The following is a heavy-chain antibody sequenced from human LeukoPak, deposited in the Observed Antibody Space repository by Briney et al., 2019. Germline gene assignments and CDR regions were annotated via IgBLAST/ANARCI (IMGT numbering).Heavy chain of an antibody. V-gene: IGHV4-59*07. CDR1: GDSISSYY. CDR3: ATGYSSTWYYFDY. CDR2: IYHSGST. D-gene: IGHD6-13*01. Sequence: PDTLSLTCTVSGDSISSYYWSWIRQPPGKGLEWIGYIYHSGSTNYNPSLKSRVTISADTSKDQFSLKLASVTAADTAVYYCATGYSSTWYYFDYWGQGTLVTVCS. J-gene: IGHJ4*02.